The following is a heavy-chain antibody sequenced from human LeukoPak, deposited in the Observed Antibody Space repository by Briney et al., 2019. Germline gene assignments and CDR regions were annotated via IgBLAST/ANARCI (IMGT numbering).Heavy chain of an antibody. V-gene: IGHV3-23*01. J-gene: IGHJ4*02. CDR2: ISGSGGST. D-gene: IGHD2-2*01. CDR1: GFTFSSYA. Sequence: GGSLRLSCAASGFTFSSYAMSWVRQAPGKGLEWVSAISGSGGSTYYADSVKGRFTISRDNSKNTLYLQTNSLRAEDTAVYYCAKDLDIVVVPAAYYWGQGTLVTVSS. CDR3: AKDLDIVVVPAAYY.